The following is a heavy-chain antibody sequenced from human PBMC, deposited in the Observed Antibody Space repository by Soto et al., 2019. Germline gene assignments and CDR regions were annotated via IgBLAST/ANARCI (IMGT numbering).Heavy chain of an antibody. CDR2: IYATGST. Sequence: SETLPLTCNVSGASLAGYYWSWIRQPPGKGLEWIGRIYATGSTDYNPSLKSRLTMSVDMSKNQFSLTLRSVTVADTAVYYCVRGSLYNFDSSGTEVLFDSCGQGALVTVSA. CDR3: VRGSLYNFDSSGTEVLFDS. J-gene: IGHJ5*01. V-gene: IGHV4-4*07. CDR1: GASLAGYY. D-gene: IGHD6-19*01.